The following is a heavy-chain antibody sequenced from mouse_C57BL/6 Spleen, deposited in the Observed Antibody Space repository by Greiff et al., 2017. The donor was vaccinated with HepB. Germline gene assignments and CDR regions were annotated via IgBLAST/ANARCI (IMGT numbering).Heavy chain of an antibody. CDR2: IDTSYSYT. J-gene: IGHJ2*01. V-gene: IGHV1-50*01. Sequence: VQLQQPGAELVQPGASVKLSCKASGYTFHRYWMQGVKQRHGQGLEWIGEIDTSYSYTNYNQKFKGKATLTVDTSSSTAYMQLSSLTSDDSAVYYCARLVTTWYYLDYCGQGTTRSVSS. CDR1: GYTFHRYW. D-gene: IGHD2-2*01. CDR3: ARLVTTWYYLDY.